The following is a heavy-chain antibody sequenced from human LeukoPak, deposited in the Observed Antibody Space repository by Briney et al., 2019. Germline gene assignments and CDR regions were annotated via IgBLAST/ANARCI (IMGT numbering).Heavy chain of an antibody. D-gene: IGHD3-3*01. J-gene: IGHJ4*02. V-gene: IGHV3-7*01. CDR3: ARDGRNDFWSGFNNYFDY. Sequence: GGSLRLSCAASGFTFSSYWMSWVRQAPGKGLEWVANIKQDGSEKYYVDSVKGRFTISRDNAKNSLYLQMNSLRAEDTAVYYCARDGRNDFWSGFNNYFDYWGQGTLATVSS. CDR1: GFTFSSYW. CDR2: IKQDGSEK.